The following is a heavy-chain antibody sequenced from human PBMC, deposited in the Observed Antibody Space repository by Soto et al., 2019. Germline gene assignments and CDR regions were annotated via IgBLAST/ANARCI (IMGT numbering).Heavy chain of an antibody. J-gene: IGHJ5*02. CDR2: ISGSGGST. Sequence: EVPLLESGGGLVQPGGSLRLSCAASGFTFSSYAMSWVRQAPGKGLEWVSAISGSGGSTYYADSVKGRFTISRDNSKNTLYLQMNSLRAEDTAVYYCAKCTNYHVGYNWFDPWGQGTLVTVSS. D-gene: IGHD2-8*01. V-gene: IGHV3-23*01. CDR3: AKCTNYHVGYNWFDP. CDR1: GFTFSSYA.